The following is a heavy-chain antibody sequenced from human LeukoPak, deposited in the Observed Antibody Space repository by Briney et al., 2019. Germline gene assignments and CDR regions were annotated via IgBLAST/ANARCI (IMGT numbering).Heavy chain of an antibody. CDR1: GFTFSNAW. CDR2: IKQDGSER. CDR3: ARGGTRGYSPVDY. Sequence: GSLRLSCAASGFTFSNAWMNWVRQAPGKGLEWVANIKQDGSERNYVDSVKGRSTISRDNAKNSLFLQMNSLRVEDTAVYYCARGGTRGYSPVDYWGQGILVTVSS. J-gene: IGHJ4*02. D-gene: IGHD5-18*01. V-gene: IGHV3-7*03.